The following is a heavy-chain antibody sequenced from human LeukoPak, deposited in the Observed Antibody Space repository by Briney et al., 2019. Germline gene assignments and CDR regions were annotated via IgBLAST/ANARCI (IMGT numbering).Heavy chain of an antibody. J-gene: IGHJ5*02. V-gene: IGHV4-34*01. CDR1: GGSFSNYP. CDR2: INHSGST. CDR3: ARPVGMATRRRWFDT. Sequence: SSETLSLTCVVHGGSFSNYPWTWIRQPPGKGLEWIGEINHSGSTNYNPSLKNRVTMSVDTSKNQFSLNLTSPTAADTAVYYCARPVGMATRRRWFDTWGQGTLVTVSS. D-gene: IGHD6-6*01.